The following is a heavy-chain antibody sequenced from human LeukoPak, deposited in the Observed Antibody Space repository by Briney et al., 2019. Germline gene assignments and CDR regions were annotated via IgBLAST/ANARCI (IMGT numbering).Heavy chain of an antibody. CDR2: ISSRDSII. J-gene: IGHJ5*02. Sequence: PGGSLRLSCAASGFTFSDYYMSWIRQAPGKGLEWVSYISSRDSIIWYADSVKGRFTISRDNAKNSLYLQMNSLRAEDTALYYCAKGEQWLVRDWFDPWGQGTLVTVSS. CDR3: AKGEQWLVRDWFDP. D-gene: IGHD6-19*01. V-gene: IGHV3-11*01. CDR1: GFTFSDYY.